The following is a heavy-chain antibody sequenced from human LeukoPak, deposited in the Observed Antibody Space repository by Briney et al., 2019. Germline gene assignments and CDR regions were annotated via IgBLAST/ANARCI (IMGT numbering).Heavy chain of an antibody. CDR2: ITGSGGST. J-gene: IGHJ6*04. V-gene: IGHV3-23*01. CDR1: GFTFSNYG. CDR3: AELGITMIGGV. Sequence: GGSLRLSCAASGFTFSNYGLSWVRQAPGKGLEWVSGITGSGGSTYYADSVKGRFTISRDNTKNSLYLQMNSLRAEDTAVYYCAELGITMIGGVWGKGTTVTISS. D-gene: IGHD3-10*02.